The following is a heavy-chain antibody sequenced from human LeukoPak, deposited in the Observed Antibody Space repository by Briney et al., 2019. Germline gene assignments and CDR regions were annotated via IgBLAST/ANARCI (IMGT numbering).Heavy chain of an antibody. Sequence: SETLSLTCTVSGGSISSYYWSWIRQPAGKGLEWIGRIYTSGSTNYNPSLKSRVTMSVDTSKNQFSLKLSSVTAADTAVYYCARYCSSTSCYMGRAFEIWGQGTMVTVSS. CDR2: IYTSGST. CDR3: ARYCSSTSCYMGRAFEI. D-gene: IGHD2-2*02. V-gene: IGHV4-4*07. J-gene: IGHJ3*02. CDR1: GGSISSYY.